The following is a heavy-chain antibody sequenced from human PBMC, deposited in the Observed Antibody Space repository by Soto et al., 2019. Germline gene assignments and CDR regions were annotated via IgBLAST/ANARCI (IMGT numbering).Heavy chain of an antibody. V-gene: IGHV3-21*01. D-gene: IGHD3-22*01. J-gene: IGHJ6*02. CDR3: ARSVEAKIVVDEDIHLYYYYGMDV. CDR1: GFTFSSYS. Sequence: GGSLRLSCAASGFTFSSYSMNWVRQAPGKGLEWVSSISSSSSYIYYADSVKGRFTISRDNAKNSLYLQMNSLRAEDTAVYYCARSVEAKIVVDEDIHLYYYYGMDVWGQGTTVTVSS. CDR2: ISSSSSYI.